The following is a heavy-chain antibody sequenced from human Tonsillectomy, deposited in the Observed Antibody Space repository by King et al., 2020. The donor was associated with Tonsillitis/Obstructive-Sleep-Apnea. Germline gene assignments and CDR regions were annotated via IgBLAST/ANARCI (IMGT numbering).Heavy chain of an antibody. CDR2: IYYSGST. Sequence: PLQESGPGLVKPSETLSLTCTVSGGSISSSSYYWGWIRQPPGKGLEWIGSIYYSGSTYYNPSLKSRVTISVDTSKNQFSLKLSSVTAADTAVYYCAPTDVLRERAFYIWGQGTMVTVS. V-gene: IGHV4-39*01. J-gene: IGHJ3*02. D-gene: IGHD1-1*01. CDR3: APTDVLRERAFYI. CDR1: GGSISSSSYY.